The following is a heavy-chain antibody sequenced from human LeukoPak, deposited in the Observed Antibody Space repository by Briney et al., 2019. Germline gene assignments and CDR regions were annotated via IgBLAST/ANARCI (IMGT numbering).Heavy chain of an antibody. D-gene: IGHD1-26*01. CDR1: GYSFTSYW. V-gene: IGHV5-51*01. CDR3: ARHLSGSYSGYYFDY. J-gene: IGHJ4*02. Sequence: GESLKISCKGSGYSFTSYWIGWVRQMPGKGLEWMGIIYPSDSDARYSPPFQGQVTISADKSISTAYLRWSSLKASDTAMYYCARHLSGSYSGYYFDYWGQGTLVTVSS. CDR2: IYPSDSDA.